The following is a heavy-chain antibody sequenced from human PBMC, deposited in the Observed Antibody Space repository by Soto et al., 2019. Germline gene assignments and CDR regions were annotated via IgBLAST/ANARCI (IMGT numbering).Heavy chain of an antibody. J-gene: IGHJ5*02. Sequence: QVQLQESGPGLVKPSETLSLTCTVSGGSISSYYWSWIRQPPGKGLEWIGYIYYSGSTNYNPSLKSRXXIXVXXSKNQFSLKLSSVTAADTAVYYCARDLTGDGWFDPWGQGTLVTVSS. CDR1: GGSISSYY. CDR3: ARDLTGDGWFDP. CDR2: IYYSGST. D-gene: IGHD7-27*01. V-gene: IGHV4-59*01.